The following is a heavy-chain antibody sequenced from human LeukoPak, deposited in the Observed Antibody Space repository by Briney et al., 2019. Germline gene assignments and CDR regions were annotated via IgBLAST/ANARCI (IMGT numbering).Heavy chain of an antibody. Sequence: GGSLRLSCAASGFTFSSYAMSWVRQAPGKGLEWVSALSGTGSSTNYADSVKGRFTVSRDNAKNSLYLQMNSLRAEDTAVYYCARDSGSSGYYYLYWYFDLWGRGTLVTVSS. J-gene: IGHJ2*01. CDR3: ARDSGSSGYYYLYWYFDL. CDR1: GFTFSSYA. CDR2: LSGTGSST. V-gene: IGHV3-23*01. D-gene: IGHD3-22*01.